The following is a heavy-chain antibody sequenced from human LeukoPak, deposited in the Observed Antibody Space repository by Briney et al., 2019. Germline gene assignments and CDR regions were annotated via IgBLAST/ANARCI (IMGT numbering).Heavy chain of an antibody. CDR2: IDWDDDK. J-gene: IGHJ4*02. V-gene: IGHV2-70*11. Sequence: SGPALVKPTQTLTLTCTFSGFSLSTSGMCLSGIRQPPGKALEWLARIDWDDDKYYSTSLKTRLTISKDTSKNQVLLTITNMDPVDTGTYYCARILRVEAGGSSPDYWGQGTLVTVSS. CDR1: GFSLSTSGMC. D-gene: IGHD6-6*01. CDR3: ARILRVEAGGSSPDY.